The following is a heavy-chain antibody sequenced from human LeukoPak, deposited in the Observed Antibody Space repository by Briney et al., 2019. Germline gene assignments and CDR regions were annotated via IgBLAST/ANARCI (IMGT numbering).Heavy chain of an antibody. Sequence: PGGSLRLSCAASGFTFSSYWMSWVRQAPGKGLEWVANIKQDGSEKYYVDSVKGRFTISRDNAKNSLYLQMNSLRAEDTAVYYCARVHGKFGPARNKFFGVVVEPHMDVWGKGTTVTVSS. CDR3: ARVHGKFGPARNKFFGVVVEPHMDV. CDR2: IKQDGSEK. CDR1: GFTFSSYW. V-gene: IGHV3-7*01. J-gene: IGHJ6*03. D-gene: IGHD3-3*01.